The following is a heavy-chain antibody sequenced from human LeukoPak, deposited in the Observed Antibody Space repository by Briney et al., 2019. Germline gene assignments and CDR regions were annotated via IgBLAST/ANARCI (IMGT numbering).Heavy chain of an antibody. V-gene: IGHV3-23*01. Sequence: GGSLRLLCAASGFFFSHYAMTWVPHAPGKGLEWGADNRGSGGSANYAAYVLGRFNISRDNAKNTVFLQMNSLRADDTAEYFCARGHGSQDSGAWYVFDYWGRGTLVTVSS. D-gene: IGHD6-19*01. CDR3: ARGHGSQDSGAWYVFDY. CDR1: GFFFSHYA. CDR2: NRGSGGSA. J-gene: IGHJ4*02.